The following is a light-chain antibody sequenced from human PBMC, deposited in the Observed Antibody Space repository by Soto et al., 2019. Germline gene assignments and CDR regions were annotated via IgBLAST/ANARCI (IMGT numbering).Light chain of an antibody. CDR2: DAS. CDR1: QSVRKN. J-gene: IGKJ4*01. CDR3: HQYSNWPLT. V-gene: IGKV3-15*01. Sequence: EIVMTQSPATLSVSPGERATLSCRASQSVRKNLAWYQHKPGQVPRLLIYDASNRATGVPGRFSGSGSETEFTLTISSLQSVDFAVYYCHQYSNWPLTFGGGTKVEIK.